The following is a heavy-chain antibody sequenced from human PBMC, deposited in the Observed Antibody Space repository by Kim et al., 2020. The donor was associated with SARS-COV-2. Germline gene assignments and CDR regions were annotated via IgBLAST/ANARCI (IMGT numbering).Heavy chain of an antibody. CDR3: ARVTAGQRQWLEGPFDY. CDR1: GFTFSTYS. V-gene: IGHV3-21*01. CDR2: ISSSSSYI. J-gene: IGHJ4*02. Sequence: GGSLRLSCAASGFTFSTYSMNWVRQAPGKGLEWVSSISSSSSYIYYADSAKGRFTISRDKAKNSLYLQMNSLRAVDTAVYYCARVTAGQRQWLEGPFDYWGQGTLVTVSS. D-gene: IGHD6-19*01.